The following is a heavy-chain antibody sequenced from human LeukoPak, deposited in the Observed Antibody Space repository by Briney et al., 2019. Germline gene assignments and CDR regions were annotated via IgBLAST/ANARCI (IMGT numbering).Heavy chain of an antibody. CDR2: IYHSGST. J-gene: IGHJ3*02. D-gene: IGHD2-15*01. CDR1: GGSISSSNW. V-gene: IGHV4-4*02. CDR3: ARVVVVAATYAFDI. Sequence: SETLSLTCAVSGGSISSSNWWSWVRQPPGKGLEWIGEIYHSGSTNYNPSLKSRVTISVDKSKNQFSLKLSSVTAADTAVYYCARVVVVAATYAFDIWGQGTMVTVSS.